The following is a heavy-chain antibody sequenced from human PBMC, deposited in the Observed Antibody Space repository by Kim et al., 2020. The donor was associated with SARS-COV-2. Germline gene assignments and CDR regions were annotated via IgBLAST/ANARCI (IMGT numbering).Heavy chain of an antibody. V-gene: IGHV4-39*07. CDR1: GGSISSSSYY. CDR2: IYYSGST. D-gene: IGHD2-21*02. Sequence: SETLSLTCTVSGGSISSSSYYWGWIRQPPGKGLEWIGSIYYSGSTYYNPSLKSRVTISVDTSKNQFSLKLSSVTAADTAVYYCARDQFNCGGDCYSPYYYYGMDVWGQGTTVTVSS. CDR3: ARDQFNCGGDCYSPYYYYGMDV. J-gene: IGHJ6*02.